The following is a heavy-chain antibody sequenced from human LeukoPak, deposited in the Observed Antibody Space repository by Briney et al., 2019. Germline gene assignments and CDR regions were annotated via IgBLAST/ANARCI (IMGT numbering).Heavy chain of an antibody. D-gene: IGHD2-15*01. V-gene: IGHV3-53*01. CDR3: ARDRYCSGGSCYGDAFDL. J-gene: IGHJ3*01. CDR1: GFTVRSNY. CDR2: MYSGGST. Sequence: GGSLRLSCTASGFTVRSNYMSSVRQSPRKGLEWVSIMYSGGSTDYADFVKGRFIISRDHSKNTLYLQMNSLRAEDTAVYYCARDRYCSGGSCYGDAFDLWGQGTMVTVSS.